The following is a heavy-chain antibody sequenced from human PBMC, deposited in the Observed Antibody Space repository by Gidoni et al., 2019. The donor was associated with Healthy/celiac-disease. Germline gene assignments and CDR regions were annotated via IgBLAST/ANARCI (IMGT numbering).Heavy chain of an antibody. CDR2: SSSSSSTI. J-gene: IGHJ4*02. V-gene: IGHV3-48*01. D-gene: IGHD3-16*02. Sequence: EVQLVESGGGLVQPGGSLRLSCAASGFTFSSYSMNWVRQAPGKGLEWVSYSSSSSSTIYYADSVKGRFTISRDNAKNSLYLQMNSLRAEDTAVYYCAREGAFTFGGVIGLFDYWGQGTLVTVSS. CDR3: AREGAFTFGGVIGLFDY. CDR1: GFTFSSYS.